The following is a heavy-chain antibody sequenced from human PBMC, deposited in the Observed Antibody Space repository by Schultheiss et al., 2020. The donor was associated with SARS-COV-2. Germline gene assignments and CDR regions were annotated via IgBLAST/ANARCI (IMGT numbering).Heavy chain of an antibody. V-gene: IGHV4-59*01. CDR3: ARVDTSGWSNWFDP. CDR2: VYFDGST. J-gene: IGHJ5*02. CDR1: GGSISSSY. Sequence: SETLSLTCTVSGGSISSSYWSWIRQPPGKGLEWIGLVYFDGSTYYNPSLKSRVTMSIDTSKNQFSLKLTSVAAADTAVYYCARVDTSGWSNWFDPWGQGTLVTVSS. D-gene: IGHD6-19*01.